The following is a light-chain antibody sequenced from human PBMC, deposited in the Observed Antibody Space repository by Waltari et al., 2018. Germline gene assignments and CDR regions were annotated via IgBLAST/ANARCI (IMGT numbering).Light chain of an antibody. J-gene: IGKJ5*01. V-gene: IGKV1-33*01. CDR2: DAS. CDR1: HGINKY. Sequence: DIQMTQSPSSLSASVGDRVTITCQASHGINKYLNWYQQKPGKPPNLLIYDASNLETGVPSRFSGSGSGRHFTLTISSLQPEDIATYYCQQYGNLPPSVTFGQGTRLEIK. CDR3: QQYGNLPPSVT.